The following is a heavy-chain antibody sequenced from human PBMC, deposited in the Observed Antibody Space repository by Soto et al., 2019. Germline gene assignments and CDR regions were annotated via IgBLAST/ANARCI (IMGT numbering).Heavy chain of an antibody. V-gene: IGHV2-5*02. Sequence: ESGPTLVNPAQTLTLTCDFSGFSLSTYDMGVAWIRQPPGKALEWLALIYWDDDKRYSPSLKDRLAISKDTSSNQVVLTITNMGPGDTATYFCAHAGDYDLLTFDHWGPGTLVTVSS. J-gene: IGHJ4*02. D-gene: IGHD4-17*01. CDR2: IYWDDDK. CDR3: AHAGDYDLLTFDH. CDR1: GFSLSTYDMG.